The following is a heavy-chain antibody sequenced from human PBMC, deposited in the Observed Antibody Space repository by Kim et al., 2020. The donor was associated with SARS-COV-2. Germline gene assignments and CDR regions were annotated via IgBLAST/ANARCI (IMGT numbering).Heavy chain of an antibody. CDR2: IKSKTDGGTT. Sequence: GGSLRLSCAASGFTFSNAWMSWVRQAPGKGLEWVGRIKSKTDGGTTDYAAPVKGRFTISRDDSKNTLYLQMNSLKTEDTAVYYCTTATVTILVRYYYYGMDVWGQGTTVTVSS. CDR3: TTATVTILVRYYYYGMDV. V-gene: IGHV3-15*01. CDR1: GFTFSNAW. D-gene: IGHD4-17*01. J-gene: IGHJ6*02.